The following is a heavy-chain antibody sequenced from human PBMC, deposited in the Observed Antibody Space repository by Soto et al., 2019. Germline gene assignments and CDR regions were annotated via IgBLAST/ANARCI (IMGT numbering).Heavy chain of an antibody. J-gene: IGHJ4*02. Sequence: EVQLLESGGGLVQPGGSLRLSCAASGFTFSRFDMSWVRQAPGKGLQWVAGISLGGGSTYYTDSVKGRFTISRDNSQNTLYLQMNSLRGEDTAVYYCAKTVSSAVVAAPNFDSWGQGTLVSVSS. D-gene: IGHD2-15*01. CDR2: ISLGGGST. CDR1: GFTFSRFD. CDR3: AKTVSSAVVAAPNFDS. V-gene: IGHV3-23*01.